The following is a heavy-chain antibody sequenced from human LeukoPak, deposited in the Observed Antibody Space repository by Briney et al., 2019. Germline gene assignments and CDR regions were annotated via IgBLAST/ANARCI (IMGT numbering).Heavy chain of an antibody. V-gene: IGHV1-69*05. CDR2: IIPIFGTA. CDR3: ASSSPYGDYGKDDY. Sequence: SVKVSCKASGGTFSSYAISWVRQAPGQGLEWMGRIIPIFGTANYAQKFLGRVTITTDESTSTAYMELSSLRSEDTAVYYCASSSPYGDYGKDDYWGQGTLVTVSS. J-gene: IGHJ4*02. CDR1: GGTFSSYA. D-gene: IGHD4-17*01.